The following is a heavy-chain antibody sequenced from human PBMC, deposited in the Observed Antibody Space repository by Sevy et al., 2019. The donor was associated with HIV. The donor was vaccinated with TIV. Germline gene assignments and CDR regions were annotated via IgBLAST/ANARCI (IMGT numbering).Heavy chain of an antibody. V-gene: IGHV5-51*01. J-gene: IGHJ4*02. CDR3: ATRGYDTSGYPQYYFDS. CDR2: IYPDDSET. D-gene: IGHD3-22*01. Sequence: GESLKISCKGSGYRFTSYWIGWVRQMPGKGLEWMGIIYPDDSETRYSPSFQGQVTISVDKSINTAYVQWSSLKASDTAMYFCATRGYDTSGYPQYYFDSWGQGTLVTVSS. CDR1: GYRFTSYW.